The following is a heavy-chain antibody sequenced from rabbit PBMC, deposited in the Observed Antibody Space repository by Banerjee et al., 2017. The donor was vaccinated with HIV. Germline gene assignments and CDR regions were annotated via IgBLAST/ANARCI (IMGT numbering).Heavy chain of an antibody. J-gene: IGHJ4*01. CDR3: ARVDGDISYYFDL. D-gene: IGHD8-1*01. CDR1: GFSFSSGYD. V-gene: IGHV1S43*01. CDR2: IYAGSGST. Sequence: QEQLVESGGGLVQPGGTLTLTCKASGFSFSSGYDMCWVRQAPGKGLEWIGCIYAGSGSTYYASWAKGRFTITRSTSLNTVTLQMTSLTAADTATYFCARVDGDISYYFDLWGPGTLVTVS.